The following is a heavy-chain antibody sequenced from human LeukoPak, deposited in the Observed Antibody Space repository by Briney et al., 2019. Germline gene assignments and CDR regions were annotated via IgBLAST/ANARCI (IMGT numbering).Heavy chain of an antibody. CDR3: ARRNDFGI. Sequence: SETLSLTCTVSGGSISGDHWNWIRQPPGKGLEWIGYIYYSGSTNYNPSLKSRVTISIDTSKNQFSLRLTSVTAADTAVYYCARRNDFGIWGQGTMVTVSS. CDR2: IYYSGST. V-gene: IGHV4-59*08. J-gene: IGHJ3*02. CDR1: GGSISGDH.